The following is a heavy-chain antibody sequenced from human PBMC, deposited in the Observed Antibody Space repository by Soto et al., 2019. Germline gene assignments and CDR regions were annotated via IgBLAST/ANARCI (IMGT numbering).Heavy chain of an antibody. D-gene: IGHD2-21*02. V-gene: IGHV4-39*07. Sequence: GSLRLSCAASGFTFSIYSMNWVRQAPGKGLEWIGSIYYSGSTYYNPSLKSRVTISADTSKNQFSLELTSVTAADTAFYYCARARRTRLVTASYWYFDLWGRGTLVTVSS. J-gene: IGHJ2*01. CDR1: GFTFSIYS. CDR3: ARARRTRLVTASYWYFDL. CDR2: IYYSGST.